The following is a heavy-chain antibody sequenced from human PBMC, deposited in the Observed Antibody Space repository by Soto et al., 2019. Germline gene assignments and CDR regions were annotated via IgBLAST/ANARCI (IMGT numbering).Heavy chain of an antibody. CDR2: IIPMFGTA. J-gene: IGHJ3*02. CDR1: GGTFSSYA. Sequence: QVQLVQSGAEVKKPGSSVKVSCKASGGTFSSYAISWVRQAPGQGLEWMGGIIPMFGTANYAQKFQGRVTITADESTSTAYMELSSLRSEDTAVHYCARTLPYSSRWQDAFDIWGQGTMVTVSS. D-gene: IGHD6-13*01. V-gene: IGHV1-69*01. CDR3: ARTLPYSSRWQDAFDI.